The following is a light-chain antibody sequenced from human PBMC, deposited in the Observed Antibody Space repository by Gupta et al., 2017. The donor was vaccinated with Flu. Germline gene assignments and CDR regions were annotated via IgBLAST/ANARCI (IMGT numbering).Light chain of an antibody. CDR2: DAS. CDR3: QQFAYYPWT. Sequence: SASEGETAIYSRTASTNTSSYLAWYQQRPGKAPRLLHKDASSRATGIPARFSGSGSGTDFTLTISSLEPDDFANYYCQQFAYYPWTFGPGTKVEL. CDR1: TNTSSY. V-gene: IGKV3-11*01. J-gene: IGKJ1*01.